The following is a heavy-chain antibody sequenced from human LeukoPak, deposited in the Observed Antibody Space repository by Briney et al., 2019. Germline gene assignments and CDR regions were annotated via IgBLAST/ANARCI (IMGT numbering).Heavy chain of an antibody. CDR1: SGSIGSYY. CDR3: AKDRGSGYSYYYYYHMDV. V-gene: IGHV4-59*01. D-gene: IGHD3-22*01. CDR2: IYYTGST. Sequence: PSETLSLTCTVSSGSIGSYYWSWIRQPPGKGLEWIGYIYYTGSTDYNPSLKSRVTILVDRSKNQFSLKLSSLTAADTAVYYCAKDRGSGYSYYYYYHMDVWGKGTTVTISS. J-gene: IGHJ6*03.